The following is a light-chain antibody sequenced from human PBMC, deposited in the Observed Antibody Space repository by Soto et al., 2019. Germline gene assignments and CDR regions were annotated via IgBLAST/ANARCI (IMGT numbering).Light chain of an antibody. V-gene: IGKV3-15*01. CDR3: QQYNKWVLSP. Sequence: EVVMTQSPATLSVSPGERATLSCRASQSVSSNLAWYQLRPGQAPRLLIYGASTRATGIPARFSGSGSGTEFTLTISSLQSEDFALSYGQQYNKWVLSPFGPGTRVDIK. CDR1: QSVSSN. J-gene: IGKJ3*01. CDR2: GAS.